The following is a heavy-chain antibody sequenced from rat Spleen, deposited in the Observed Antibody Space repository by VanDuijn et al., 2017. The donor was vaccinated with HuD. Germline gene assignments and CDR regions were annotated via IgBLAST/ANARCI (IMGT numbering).Heavy chain of an antibody. D-gene: IGHD5-1*01. V-gene: IGHV5-7*01. J-gene: IGHJ3*01. CDR2: ISYDGSST. CDR3: ARHGDWEGFAY. Sequence: EVQLVESGAGLVQPGRSMKLSCVASGFTFSSFPMAWVRQAPKKGLEWVATISYDGSSTYYRDSVKGRFTISRDNAKSTLYLQMDSLRSEDTATYYCARHGDWEGFAYWGQGTLVTVSS. CDR1: GFTFSSFP.